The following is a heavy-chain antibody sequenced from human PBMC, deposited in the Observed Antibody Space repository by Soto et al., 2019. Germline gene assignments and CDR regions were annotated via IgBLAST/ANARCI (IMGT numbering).Heavy chain of an antibody. CDR2: ISSSGSTI. CDR1: GFIFSDYY. V-gene: IGHV3-11*04. J-gene: IGHJ3*01. D-gene: IGHD3-22*01. CDR3: ARDQLYYNDISGRPLNAFDV. Sequence: PRGSLRLSCAASGFIFSDYYMSWILQAPGKGLEWVSYISSSGSTIYYADSVKGRFTISRDNAKNSLYLQMNSLRAEDTAVYYCARDQLYYNDISGRPLNAFDVWGQGTMVTVSS.